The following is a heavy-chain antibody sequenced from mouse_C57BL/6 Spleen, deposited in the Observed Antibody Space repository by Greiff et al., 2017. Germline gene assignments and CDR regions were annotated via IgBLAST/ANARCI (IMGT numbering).Heavy chain of an antibody. Sequence: VKLMESGAELVKPEASVKLSCKASGYTFTEYTIHWVKQRSGQGLEWIGWFYPGSGSIKYNEKFKGKATLTADKSSSTAYMPLNSLTSEDSAVYFCARHGSWYFDVWGTGTTVTVAS. J-gene: IGHJ1*03. CDR2: FYPGSGSI. V-gene: IGHV1-62-2*01. CDR1: GYTFTEYT. CDR3: ARHGSWYFDV.